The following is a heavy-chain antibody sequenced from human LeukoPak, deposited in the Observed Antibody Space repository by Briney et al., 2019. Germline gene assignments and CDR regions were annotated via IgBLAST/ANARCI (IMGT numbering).Heavy chain of an antibody. V-gene: IGHV3-74*01. J-gene: IGHJ4*02. Sequence: GGSLRLSCAASGFTFSNYCMYWVRQAPGKGLVWVSRVTGDGNSTTYADSVKGRFTISRDNAKNTLYLEMNSLRAEDTAVYYCARGYSGSGSPYWGQGTLVTVSS. CDR3: ARGYSGSGSPY. D-gene: IGHD3-10*01. CDR1: GFTFSNYC. CDR2: VTGDGNST.